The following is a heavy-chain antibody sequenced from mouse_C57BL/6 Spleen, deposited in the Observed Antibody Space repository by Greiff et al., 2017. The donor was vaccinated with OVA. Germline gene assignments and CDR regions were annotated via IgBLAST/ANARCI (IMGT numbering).Heavy chain of an antibody. Sequence: EVKLMESGPGLVKPSQSLSLTCSVTGYSITSGYYWNWIRQFPGNKLEWMGYISYDGSNNYNPSLKNRISITRDTSKNQFFLKLNSVTTEDTATYYCAREGVYYGNSVSFDVWGTGTTVTVSS. CDR1: GYSITSGYY. CDR2: ISYDGSN. CDR3: AREGVYYGNSVSFDV. V-gene: IGHV3-6*01. D-gene: IGHD2-1*01. J-gene: IGHJ1*03.